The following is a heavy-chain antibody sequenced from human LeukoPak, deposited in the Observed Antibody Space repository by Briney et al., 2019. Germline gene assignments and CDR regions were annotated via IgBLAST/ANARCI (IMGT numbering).Heavy chain of an antibody. J-gene: IGHJ4*02. CDR2: ISGSGGST. CDR1: GCTFSSYA. V-gene: IGHV3-23*01. CDR3: ATSGYDEYYFDY. D-gene: IGHD5-12*01. Sequence: GGSLRLSCAASGCTFSSYAMSWVRQDPGKGLELVSAISGSGGSTYYAESVKGRFTISRDNSKNTLYLQMNSLRAEDTAVYYCATSGYDEYYFDYWGQGTLVTVSS.